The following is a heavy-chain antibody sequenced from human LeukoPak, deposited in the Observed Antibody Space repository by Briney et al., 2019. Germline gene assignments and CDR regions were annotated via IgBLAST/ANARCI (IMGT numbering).Heavy chain of an antibody. J-gene: IGHJ4*02. D-gene: IGHD5-18*01. CDR1: GYSFTNYW. CDR3: ARQFKMVTAYDY. CDR2: IYPADSDT. V-gene: IGHV5-51*01. Sequence: GESLKISCKASGYSFTNYWIGWVRQMPGKGLEWMGSIYPADSDTRNGPSFQGQVTISADKSINTAYLQLSSLKASDTAMYYCARQFKMVTAYDYWGQGTLVTVSS.